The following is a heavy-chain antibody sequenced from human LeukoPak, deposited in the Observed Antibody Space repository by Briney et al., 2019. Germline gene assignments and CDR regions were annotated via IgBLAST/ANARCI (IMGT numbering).Heavy chain of an antibody. CDR3: ARLQGYYYGSASYYNRRDNWFDP. V-gene: IGHV4-39*07. CDR2: IYYSGST. CDR1: GGSISSSSYY. J-gene: IGHJ5*02. Sequence: PSETLSLTCTVSGGSISSSSYYWGWIRQPPGKGLEWIGSIYYSGSTYYNPSLKSRVTISVDTSKNQFSLKLSSVTAADTAVYYCARLQGYYYGSASYYNRRDNWFDPWGQGTLATVSS. D-gene: IGHD3-10*01.